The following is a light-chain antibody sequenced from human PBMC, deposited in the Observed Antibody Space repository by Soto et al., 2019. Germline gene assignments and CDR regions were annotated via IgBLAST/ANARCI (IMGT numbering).Light chain of an antibody. V-gene: IGKV2-28*01. CDR2: LGS. CDR3: MQALQTPVR. Sequence: DIVMTQSPLSLPVTPGEPASISCRSSQSLLNSNGFHHLDWYLQKPGQSPQLLIYLGSNRASGVPGRFSGGGSGTDVTLKISRGEAEDVGVYYCMQALQTPVRFGRGPKVDIK. CDR1: QSLLNSNGFHH. J-gene: IGKJ4*02.